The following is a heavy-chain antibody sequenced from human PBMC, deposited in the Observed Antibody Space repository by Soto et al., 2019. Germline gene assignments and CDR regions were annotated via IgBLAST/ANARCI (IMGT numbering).Heavy chain of an antibody. CDR1: DFAFSLYS. CDR2: ISNGDNHI. J-gene: IGHJ3*02. CDR3: AKEEGYCNGGPCYRGAFDI. D-gene: IGHD2-15*01. Sequence: EVQLVESGGGLVKPGGSPRLSCEASDFAFSLYSLLWVRQAPGKGLEWIAFISNGDNHIFYADSVRGRFTISRDNTKSSVYLQMNSLRAEDTAVYYCAKEEGYCNGGPCYRGAFDIRGQGTMVTVSS. V-gene: IGHV3-21*01.